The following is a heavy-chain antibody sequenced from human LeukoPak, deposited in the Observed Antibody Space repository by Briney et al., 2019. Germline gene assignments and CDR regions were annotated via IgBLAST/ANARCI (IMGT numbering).Heavy chain of an antibody. Sequence: GGSLRLSCVASGFTFSIYWMRCVRQAPGKGLEWVANIKEEGSEKNYVDSVKGRFTISRDNAKNSVYLQMSSLRTEDTAVYYCVRDRCPVTQAICYMDVWGKGTTVTVSS. CDR2: IKEEGSEK. CDR3: VRDRCPVTQAICYMDV. D-gene: IGHD4-17*01. CDR1: GFTFSIYW. V-gene: IGHV3-7*01. J-gene: IGHJ6*03.